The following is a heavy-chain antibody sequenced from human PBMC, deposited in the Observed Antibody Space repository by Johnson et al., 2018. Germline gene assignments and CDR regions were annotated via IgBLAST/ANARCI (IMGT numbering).Heavy chain of an antibody. J-gene: IGHJ1*01. V-gene: IGHV4-59*01. Sequence: QLQESGPGLVKPSETLSLTCTVSGGSISSYYWSWIRQPPGKGLEWIGYIYYSGSTNYNPSLKSRVTISVDTSKNQFSLKLSSVTAADTAVYYCARGNYDSSCYYSGVYFQHWGQGTLVTVSS. CDR1: GGSISSYY. CDR2: IYYSGST. D-gene: IGHD3-22*01. CDR3: ARGNYDSSCYYSGVYFQH.